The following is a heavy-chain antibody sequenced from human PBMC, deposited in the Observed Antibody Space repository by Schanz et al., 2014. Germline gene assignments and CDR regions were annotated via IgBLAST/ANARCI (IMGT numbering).Heavy chain of an antibody. CDR1: GFAVDNYY. CDR3: ARVKYCTIARCYRTETEGIYYMDV. Sequence: EVQLVASGGGLVQPGGSLRLSCAASGFAVDNYYMSCVRQAPGRGLEWVSAISGSGGSTYYADSVKGRFTISRDNSKNTLYLQMKSLRAEDTAVYYCARVKYCTIARCYRTETEGIYYMDVWGKGTTXTVSS. CDR2: ISGSGGST. V-gene: IGHV3-23*04. J-gene: IGHJ6*03. D-gene: IGHD2-8*01.